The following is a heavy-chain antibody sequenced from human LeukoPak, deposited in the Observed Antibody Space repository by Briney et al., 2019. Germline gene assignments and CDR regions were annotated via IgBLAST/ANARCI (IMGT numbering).Heavy chain of an antibody. CDR2: IYFSGST. J-gene: IGHJ1*01. V-gene: IGHV4-59*01. CDR1: GGSIRSYY. CDR3: ARSGRDGYDFHH. Sequence: SEXLSFTCTVSGGSIRSYYWSWLRQPPGKGLEWIGYIYFSGSTNYNPSLKSRVTISVDTSKNQFSLKLSSVTAADTAVYYCARSGRDGYDFHHWGQGTLVTVSS. D-gene: IGHD5-24*01.